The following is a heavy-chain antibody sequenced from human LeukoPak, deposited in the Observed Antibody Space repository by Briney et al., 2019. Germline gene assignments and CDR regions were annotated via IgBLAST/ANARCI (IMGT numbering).Heavy chain of an antibody. V-gene: IGHV2-5*01. D-gene: IGHD6-19*01. J-gene: IGHJ4*02. CDR2: IYWNDDN. Sequence: VSGPTLVNPTQTPTLTCTFSGFSLSTRGVGVGWIRQPPGKALEWLALIYWNDDNRYSPSLKSRLTVTKDTSKNQVVLTMTNMDPVDTARYYCAHGSGWLYDYWGRGALVTVSS. CDR3: AHGSGWLYDY. CDR1: GFSLSTRGVG.